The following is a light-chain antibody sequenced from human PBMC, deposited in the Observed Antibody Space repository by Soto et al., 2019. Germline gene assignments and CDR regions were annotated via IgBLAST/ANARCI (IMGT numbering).Light chain of an antibody. Sequence: QSALTQPASVSGSPGQSITISCTGTSSDVGDYNYVSWYQQHPGKAPKLMIFEVSNRPSGVFNRFSGSKSGNTASLTISGLQAEDEADYYCNSYTSSSTPYVVFGGGTKVTVL. V-gene: IGLV2-14*03. CDR1: SSDVGDYNY. CDR3: NSYTSSSTPYVV. CDR2: EVS. J-gene: IGLJ2*01.